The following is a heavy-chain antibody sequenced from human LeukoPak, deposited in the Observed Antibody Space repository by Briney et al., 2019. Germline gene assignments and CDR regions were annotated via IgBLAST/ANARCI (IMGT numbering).Heavy chain of an antibody. V-gene: IGHV1-3*01. Sequence: ASVKVSCKASGYTSTNYAMHWVRQAPGQRLEWMGWINAGNGNTKYSQKFQGRVTITRDTSASTAYMELSSLRSEDTAVYYCARDHGSSKEDDAFDIWGQGTMVTVSS. CDR3: ARDHGSSKEDDAFDI. J-gene: IGHJ3*02. CDR2: INAGNGNT. CDR1: GYTSTNYA. D-gene: IGHD6-13*01.